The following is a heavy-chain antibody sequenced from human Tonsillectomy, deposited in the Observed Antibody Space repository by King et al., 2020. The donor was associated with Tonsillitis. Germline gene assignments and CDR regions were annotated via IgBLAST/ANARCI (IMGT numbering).Heavy chain of an antibody. CDR2: IYYSGST. J-gene: IGHJ4*02. D-gene: IGHD3-10*01. Sequence: VQLQESGPGLVKPSETLSLTCTVSGGSISSYYWSWIRQPPGKGLEWSGYIYYSGSTNYNPSLKSRVTISVDTSKNQFSLKLSSVTAADTAVYYCARVGGSGSYYNDYYFDYWGQGTLVTVSS. V-gene: IGHV4-59*01. CDR1: GGSISSYY. CDR3: ARVGGSGSYYNDYYFDY.